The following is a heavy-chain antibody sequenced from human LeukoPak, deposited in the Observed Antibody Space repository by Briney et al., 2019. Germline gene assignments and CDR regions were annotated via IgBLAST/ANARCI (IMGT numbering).Heavy chain of an antibody. CDR2: IYYSGST. V-gene: IGHV4-39*01. CDR1: GGSISSSSYY. J-gene: IGHJ5*02. D-gene: IGHD1-1*01. CDR3: ARHVHDIYILNWFDP. Sequence: SETLSLTCTVSGGSISSSSYYWGWIRQPPGKGLEWIGSIYYSGSTYYNPSLKSRVTISVDTSKNQFSLKLSSVTAADKDVYYCARHVHDIYILNWFDPWGQGPLATVSS.